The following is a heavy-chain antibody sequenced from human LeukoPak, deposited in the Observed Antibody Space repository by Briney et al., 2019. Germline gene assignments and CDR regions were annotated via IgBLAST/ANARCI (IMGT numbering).Heavy chain of an antibody. Sequence: SETLSLTCTVSDDSISSSSYYWGWIRQPPGKGLGWIGIIYYSGGTSYNPSLKSRVTISVDTSKNLFSLKLSSVTAADTAMYYCARLSHIYCSGGGCRGAFDIWGQGTMVTVSS. CDR3: ARLSHIYCSGGGCRGAFDI. V-gene: IGHV4-39*01. CDR2: IYYSGGT. CDR1: DDSISSSSYY. J-gene: IGHJ3*02. D-gene: IGHD2-15*01.